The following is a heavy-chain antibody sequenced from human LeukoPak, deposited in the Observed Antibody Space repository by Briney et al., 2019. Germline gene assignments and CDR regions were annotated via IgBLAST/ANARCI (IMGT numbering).Heavy chain of an antibody. CDR1: RFTFSSYG. CDR3: ARDRRPWPYYDSSGYYSDY. CDR2: ISSSSSYI. Sequence: GGSLRLSCAASRFTFSSYGMHWVRQAPGKGLEWVSSISSSSSYIYYADSVKGRFTISRDNAKNSLYLQMNSLRAEDTAVYYCARDRRPWPYYDSSGYYSDYWGQGTLVTVSS. V-gene: IGHV3-21*01. D-gene: IGHD3-22*01. J-gene: IGHJ4*02.